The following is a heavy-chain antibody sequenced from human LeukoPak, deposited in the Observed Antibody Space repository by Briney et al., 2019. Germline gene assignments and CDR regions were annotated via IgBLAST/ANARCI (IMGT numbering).Heavy chain of an antibody. CDR1: GGSISSSSYY. J-gene: IGHJ4*02. CDR3: ARDRTGWGPREGFDY. D-gene: IGHD7-27*01. V-gene: IGHV4-39*07. Sequence: PSETLSLTCTVSGGSISSSSYYWGWIRQPPGKGLEWIGSIYYSGSTYYNPSLKSRVTISVDTSKNQFSLKLSSVTAADTAVYYCARDRTGWGPREGFDYWGQGTLVTVSS. CDR2: IYYSGST.